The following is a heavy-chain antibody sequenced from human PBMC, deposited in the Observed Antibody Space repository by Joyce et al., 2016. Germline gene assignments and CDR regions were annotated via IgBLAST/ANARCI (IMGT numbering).Heavy chain of an antibody. Sequence: EVQLVESGGGLVKPGGSLRLSCAASGFSFRNAWVTWVRQAPGKGLAWVGRAKSKSQGETTDYAAPVKGSFTISRDDSRDTAYLQMNSLKSEDTGVYFCVTGLCIGTACHWDDAFDVWGQGTMVTVSS. CDR2: AKSKSQGETT. CDR3: VTGLCIGTACHWDDAFDV. D-gene: IGHD2-2*01. J-gene: IGHJ3*01. CDR1: GFSFRNAW. V-gene: IGHV3-15*01.